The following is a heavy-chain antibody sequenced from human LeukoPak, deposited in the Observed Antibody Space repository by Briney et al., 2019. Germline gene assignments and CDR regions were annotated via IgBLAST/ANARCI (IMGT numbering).Heavy chain of an antibody. Sequence: GASVKVSCKASGYTFTGYYIYWVRQAPGQGPQWMGWINPDGGGTKYAQKFQGRVTMTRDTSISTAYMELSRLTSDDSAVYYCAGSYSSSWDRPPHYWGQGTLVTVSS. V-gene: IGHV1-2*02. D-gene: IGHD6-13*01. CDR1: GYTFTGYY. J-gene: IGHJ4*02. CDR2: INPDGGGT. CDR3: AGSYSSSWDRPPHY.